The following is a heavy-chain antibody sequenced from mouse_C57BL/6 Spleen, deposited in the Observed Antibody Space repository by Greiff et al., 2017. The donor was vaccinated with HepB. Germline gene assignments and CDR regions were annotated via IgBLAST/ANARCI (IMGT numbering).Heavy chain of an antibody. CDR1: GFTFTDYY. V-gene: IGHV7-3*01. CDR3: ARYGSITTVALDY. CDR2: IRNKANGYTT. J-gene: IGHJ2*01. Sequence: EVNVVESGGGLVQPGGSLSLSCAASGFTFTDYYMSWVRQPPGKALEWLGFIRNKANGYTTEYSASVKGRFTISRDNSQSILYLQMNALRAEDSATYYCARYGSITTVALDYWGQGTTLTVSS. D-gene: IGHD1-1*01.